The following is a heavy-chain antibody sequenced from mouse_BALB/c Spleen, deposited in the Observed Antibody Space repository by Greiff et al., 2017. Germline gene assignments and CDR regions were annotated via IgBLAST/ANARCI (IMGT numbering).Heavy chain of an antibody. V-gene: IGHV1-5*01. Sequence: EVQLQQSGTVLARPGASVTMSCKASGYSFTSYWMHWVKQRPGQGLEWIGAIYPGNSDTSYNQKFKGKAKLTAVTSASTAYMELSSLTNEDSAVYYCTRLTTMITAGYFDVWGEGTTVTVSS. D-gene: IGHD2-4*01. CDR3: TRLTTMITAGYFDV. CDR2: IYPGNSDT. J-gene: IGHJ1*01. CDR1: GYSFTSYW.